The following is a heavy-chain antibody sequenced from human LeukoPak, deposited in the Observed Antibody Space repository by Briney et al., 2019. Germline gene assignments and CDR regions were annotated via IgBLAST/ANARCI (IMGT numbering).Heavy chain of an antibody. V-gene: IGHV3-9*01. Sequence: GGSLRLSCAASGFTFDDYAMHWVRQAPGKGLEWVSGISWNSGSIGYADSVKGRFTISRDNAKNSLYLQMNSLRAEDTALYYCAKDQSYDSSGTGSAFDIWGQGTMVTVSS. CDR1: GFTFDDYA. CDR3: AKDQSYDSSGTGSAFDI. D-gene: IGHD3-22*01. J-gene: IGHJ3*02. CDR2: ISWNSGSI.